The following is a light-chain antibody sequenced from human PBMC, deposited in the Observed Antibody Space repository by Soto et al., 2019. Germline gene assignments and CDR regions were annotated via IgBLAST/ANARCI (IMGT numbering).Light chain of an antibody. Sequence: DIVMTQSPATLSVSPGERATLSCRSSQSVSSNLAWYQQKPGQAPRLLIYGASPRATGIPARFSGSGSRTEFTLTISSLQSEEFAVYYCQQYNNWPLTITFGQGTRLEI. CDR1: QSVSSN. J-gene: IGKJ5*01. CDR2: GAS. CDR3: QQYNNWPLTIT. V-gene: IGKV3-15*01.